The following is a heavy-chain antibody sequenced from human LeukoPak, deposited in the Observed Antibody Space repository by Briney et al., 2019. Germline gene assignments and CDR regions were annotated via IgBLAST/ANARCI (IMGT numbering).Heavy chain of an antibody. CDR2: ISTYSGNT. CDR1: GGTFSSYA. J-gene: IGHJ4*02. V-gene: IGHV1-18*01. CDR3: ARAVVTATWYSFDY. Sequence: ASVKVSCKASGGTFSSYAISWVRQAPGQGLEWMGWISTYSGNTNYAQKLQGRVTMTTDTSTSTAYMDLRSLRSDDTAVYYCARAVVTATWYSFDYWGQGTLVTVSS. D-gene: IGHD2-15*01.